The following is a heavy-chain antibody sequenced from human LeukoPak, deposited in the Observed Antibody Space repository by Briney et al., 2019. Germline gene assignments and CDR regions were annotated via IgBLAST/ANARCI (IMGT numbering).Heavy chain of an antibody. D-gene: IGHD2-15*01. J-gene: IGHJ5*02. CDR3: AKDIPLKDIVVVVAARFDP. V-gene: IGHV3-23*01. CDR1: GFTFSSYA. CDR2: ISGSGGST. Sequence: GGSLRLSCAASGFTFSSYAMSWVRQAPGKGLEWVSAISGSGGSTYYADSVKGRFTISRDNSKNTLYLQMNSLRAEDTAVYYCAKDIPLKDIVVVVAARFDPWGQGTLVTVSS.